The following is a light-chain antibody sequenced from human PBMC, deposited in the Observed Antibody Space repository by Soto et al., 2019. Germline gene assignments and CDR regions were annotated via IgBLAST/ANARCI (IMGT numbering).Light chain of an antibody. Sequence: EIVLTQPPATLSLSPGERATLSCRASQSVSSSYLAWYQQKPGQAPRLLIYGASSRATGIPDRFSGSGSGTDFTLTISRLEPEDFAVYYCQQYGSSRAFGQGTKVDI. V-gene: IGKV3-20*01. J-gene: IGKJ1*01. CDR3: QQYGSSRA. CDR2: GAS. CDR1: QSVSSSY.